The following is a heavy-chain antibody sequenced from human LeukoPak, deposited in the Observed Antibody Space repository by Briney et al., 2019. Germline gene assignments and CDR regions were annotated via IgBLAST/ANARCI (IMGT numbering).Heavy chain of an antibody. D-gene: IGHD2-21*01. CDR3: ARIDVYFDY. V-gene: IGHV3-48*03. Sequence: PGGSLRLSCAASGFTFSSYEMNWVRQAPGKGLEWVSYISSSGSTIYYADSVKGRFTISRDNAKNSLYLQMNSLRAEDTAVYYCARIDVYFDYWGQGTLVTVSS. CDR1: GFTFSSYE. J-gene: IGHJ4*02. CDR2: ISSSGSTI.